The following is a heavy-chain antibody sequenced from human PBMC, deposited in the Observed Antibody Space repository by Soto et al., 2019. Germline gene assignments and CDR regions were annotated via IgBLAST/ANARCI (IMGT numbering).Heavy chain of an antibody. CDR3: ARETDILTGFVIDY. CDR1: GYIFTNSY. Sequence: GASVKVSCKASGYIFTNSYLHWVRQAPGQGLEWMGIINPSAGRTNYAQNFQGRVTMTADTSTSTVYMELSSLRSEDTAVYYCARETDILTGFVIDYWGQGTLVTVSS. V-gene: IGHV1-46*01. J-gene: IGHJ4*02. D-gene: IGHD3-9*01. CDR2: INPSAGRT.